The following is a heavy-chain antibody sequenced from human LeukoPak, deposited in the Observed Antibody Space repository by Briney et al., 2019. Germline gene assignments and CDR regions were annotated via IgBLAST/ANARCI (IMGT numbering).Heavy chain of an antibody. Sequence: GGSLTLSCAASGFTYSSYAMSWVRQAPGDGLEWVSLFSDSAGGTYYAASVKGRFTISIDNSKNTLYLQLKSLRVEDTAIYYCAKQLHSSAWYYFDYWGQGTLVTLSS. J-gene: IGHJ4*02. CDR2: FSDSAGGT. CDR3: AKQLHSSAWYYFDY. V-gene: IGHV3-23*01. D-gene: IGHD6-19*01. CDR1: GFTYSSYA.